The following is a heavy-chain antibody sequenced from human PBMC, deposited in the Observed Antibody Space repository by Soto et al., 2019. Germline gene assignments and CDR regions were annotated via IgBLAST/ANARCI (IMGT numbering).Heavy chain of an antibody. Sequence: EVQLLESGGGLVQPGGSLRLSCAASGFTFSTYDMSWVRQAPGKGLEWVSGISGGGAGTYYADSVKGRFTISRDNSKNTLYLQMNSLRAEDTAVYSCAKVKFNVCVGATCFHTGFDYWGQGTLVTVSS. D-gene: IGHD2-15*01. CDR2: ISGGGAGT. J-gene: IGHJ4*02. V-gene: IGHV3-23*01. CDR1: GFTFSTYD. CDR3: AKVKFNVCVGATCFHTGFDY.